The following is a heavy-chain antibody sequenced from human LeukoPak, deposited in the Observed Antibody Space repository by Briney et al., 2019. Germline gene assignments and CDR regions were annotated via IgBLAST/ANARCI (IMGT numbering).Heavy chain of an antibody. D-gene: IGHD2-15*01. V-gene: IGHV3-53*01. CDR3: ARAYCSGGSCYFDY. CDR1: GFTVSNTY. CDR2: IYSGGNT. J-gene: IGHJ4*02. Sequence: GGSLRLSCAASGFTVSNTYMSWVRQAPGNGLEWVSLIYSGGNTYYADSVKGRFSIARDNSKNTLYLQMNSLRAEDTAVYYCARAYCSGGSCYFDYWGQGALVTVSS.